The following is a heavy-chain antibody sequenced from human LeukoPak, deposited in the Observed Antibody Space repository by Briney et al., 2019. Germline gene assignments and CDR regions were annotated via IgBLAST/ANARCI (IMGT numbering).Heavy chain of an antibody. CDR2: IYYSGST. CDR1: GGSFSGYY. Sequence: SETLSLTCAVYGGSFSGYYWGWIRQPPGKGLEWIGSIYYSGSTYYNPSLKSRVTISVDTSKNQFSLKLSSVTAADTAVYYCARHAVRPMITFGGVIVTLYYFDYWGQGTLVTVSS. CDR3: ARHAVRPMITFGGVIVTLYYFDY. D-gene: IGHD3-16*02. V-gene: IGHV4-39*01. J-gene: IGHJ4*02.